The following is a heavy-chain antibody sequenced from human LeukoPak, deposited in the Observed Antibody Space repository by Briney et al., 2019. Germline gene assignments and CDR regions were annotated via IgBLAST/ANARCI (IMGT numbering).Heavy chain of an antibody. D-gene: IGHD1-1*01. CDR1: GFTVNRSY. J-gene: IGHJ4*02. CDR3: ARGTGNNWSYFDY. V-gene: IGHV3-33*08. CDR2: IWFDGSNK. Sequence: PGGSLRLSCAASGFTVNRSYMNWVRQAPGKGLEWVAVIWFDGSNKYYSDSVKGRFTISRDNSKNTLYLQMNSLRAEDTTVYYCARGTGNNWSYFDYWGQGTLVTVSS.